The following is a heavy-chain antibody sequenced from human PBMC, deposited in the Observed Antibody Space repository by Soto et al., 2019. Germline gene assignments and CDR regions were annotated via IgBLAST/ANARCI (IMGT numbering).Heavy chain of an antibody. Sequence: ASVKVSCKASGYTFTSCAMHWVRQAPGQRLEWMGWINAGNGNTKYSQKFQGRVTITRDTSASTAYMELSSLRSEDTAVYYYARDGDYYDSSAPSGMDVWGQGTTVTVSS. D-gene: IGHD3-22*01. CDR3: ARDGDYYDSSAPSGMDV. V-gene: IGHV1-3*01. J-gene: IGHJ6*02. CDR1: GYTFTSCA. CDR2: INAGNGNT.